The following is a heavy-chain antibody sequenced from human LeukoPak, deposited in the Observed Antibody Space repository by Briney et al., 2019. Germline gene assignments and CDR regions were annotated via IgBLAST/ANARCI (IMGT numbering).Heavy chain of an antibody. J-gene: IGHJ4*02. V-gene: IGHV3-23*01. CDR1: GFTFSSYA. CDR2: SSDSGGST. Sequence: GGSLRLSCAASGFTFSSYAMSWVRQAPGKGLEWVSVSSDSGGSTYYADSVKGRFTTSRDNSKNTLYLQMNSLRAEDTAVYYCAKLAPNYYDSSCYYGASDYWGQGTLVTVSS. D-gene: IGHD3-22*01. CDR3: AKLAPNYYDSSCYYGASDY.